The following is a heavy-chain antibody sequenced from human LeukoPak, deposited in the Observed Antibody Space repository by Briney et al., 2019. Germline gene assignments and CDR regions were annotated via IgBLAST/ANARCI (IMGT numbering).Heavy chain of an antibody. CDR2: IYHSGST. CDR1: GGSISSSNW. J-gene: IGHJ4*02. D-gene: IGHD3-10*01. Sequence: SETLSLTCAVSGGSISSSNWWSWVRQPPGKGLEWIGEIYHSGSTNYNPSLKGRVTISVDKSKNQFSLKLSSVTAADTAVYYCARGAWDCYGSGSNLDYWGQGTLVTVSS. V-gene: IGHV4-4*02. CDR3: ARGAWDCYGSGSNLDY.